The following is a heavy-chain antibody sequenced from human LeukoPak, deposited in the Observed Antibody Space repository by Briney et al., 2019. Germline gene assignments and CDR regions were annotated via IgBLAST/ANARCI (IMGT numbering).Heavy chain of an antibody. CDR1: GYSLSSGYY. CDR3: ARDAHIAVAEGMWDV. V-gene: IGHV4-38-2*02. J-gene: IGHJ6*04. CDR2: VDHSGGT. Sequence: SETLSLTCTVSGYSLSSGYYWGWIRQPPGKGLEWIGSVDHSGGTYYNPSLRSRVTISVDTSKNQFSLKLSSVTAADTAVYYCARDAHIAVAEGMWDVWGKGTTVTVSS. D-gene: IGHD6-19*01.